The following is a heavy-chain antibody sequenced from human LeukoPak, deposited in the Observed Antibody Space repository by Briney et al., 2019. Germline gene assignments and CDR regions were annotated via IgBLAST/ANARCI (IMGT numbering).Heavy chain of an antibody. V-gene: IGHV4-4*07. CDR3: ARDRILQSSNSFYYYMDV. Sequence: PSETLSLTCTVSRGSISSYDRSWSRQPAGEGLEWIGRLTVSGYTNYNPSLKSRVTMSVDTSKNQFSLKLNSVTASDTAVYYCARDRILQSSNSFYYYMDVWGKGTTVTVSS. CDR2: LTVSGYT. J-gene: IGHJ6*03. CDR1: RGSISSYD. D-gene: IGHD4-11*01.